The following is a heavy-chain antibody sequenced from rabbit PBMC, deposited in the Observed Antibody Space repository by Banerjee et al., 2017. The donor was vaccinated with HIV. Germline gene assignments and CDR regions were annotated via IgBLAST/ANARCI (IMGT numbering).Heavy chain of an antibody. CDR3: ARDLAGVIGWNFNL. CDR1: GFSFSSSYW. Sequence: QEQLVESGGGLGQPEGSLTLTCTASGFSFSSSYWMSWVRQAPGKGLEWIGTIYAGSSGSAYYASWVNGRFTISKTSSTTVTLQMTSLTAADTATYLCARDLAGVIGWNFNLWGRGTLVT. CDR2: IYAGSSGSA. D-gene: IGHD4-1*01. J-gene: IGHJ4*01. V-gene: IGHV1S45*01.